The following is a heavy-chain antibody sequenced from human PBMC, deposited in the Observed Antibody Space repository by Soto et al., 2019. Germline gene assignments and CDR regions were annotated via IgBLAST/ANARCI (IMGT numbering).Heavy chain of an antibody. CDR3: ARGGGYYDSSGYYAFDI. CDR1: GFTFSSYG. CDR2: IWYDGSNK. D-gene: IGHD3-22*01. J-gene: IGHJ3*02. V-gene: IGHV3-33*01. Sequence: QVQLVESGGGVVQPGRSLRLSCAASGFTFSSYGMHWVRQAPGKGLEWVAVIWYDGSNKYYADSVKGRFTISRDNSKNTLYLQMNSVSAEDTAVYYCARGGGYYDSSGYYAFDIWGQGTMVTVSS.